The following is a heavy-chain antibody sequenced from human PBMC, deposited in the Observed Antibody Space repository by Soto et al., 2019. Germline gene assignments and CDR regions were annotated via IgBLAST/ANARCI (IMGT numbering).Heavy chain of an antibody. CDR1: GYSFTSYG. CDR3: ARDSGGMDV. J-gene: IGHJ6*02. Sequence: ASVKVSCKASGYSFTSYGISWVRQAPGQRLEWMGWINAGNGNTKYSQKFQGRVTITRDTSASTAYMGLSSLRSEDTAVYYCARDSGGMDVWGQGTTVTVSS. V-gene: IGHV1-3*01. CDR2: INAGNGNT.